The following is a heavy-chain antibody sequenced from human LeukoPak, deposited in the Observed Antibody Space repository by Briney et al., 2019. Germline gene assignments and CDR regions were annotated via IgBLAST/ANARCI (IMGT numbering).Heavy chain of an antibody. D-gene: IGHD6-13*01. V-gene: IGHV1-2*06. CDR2: INPNSGGT. CDR1: GYTFTGYY. Sequence: VASVKVSCKASGYTFTGYYMHWGRQAPGHGLESMGRINPNSGGTNYAQKFQGRVTMTRDTSISTAYMELSRLRSDDTAVYYCARDRGYSGGGWGQGTLVTVSS. CDR3: ARDRGYSGGG. J-gene: IGHJ4*02.